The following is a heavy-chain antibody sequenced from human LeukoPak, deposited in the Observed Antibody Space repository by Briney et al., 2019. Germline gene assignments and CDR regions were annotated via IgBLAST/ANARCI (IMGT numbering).Heavy chain of an antibody. CDR2: ISSSSSYI. CDR3: ATLGTYYYGSGTDY. CDR1: GFTFSSYS. D-gene: IGHD3-10*01. Sequence: PGGSLRLSCAASGFTFSSYSMNWVRQAPGKGLEWVSSISSSSSYIYYADSVKGRFTISRDNAKNPLYLQMNSLRAEDTAVYYCATLGTYYYGSGTDYWGQGTLVTVSS. J-gene: IGHJ4*02. V-gene: IGHV3-21*01.